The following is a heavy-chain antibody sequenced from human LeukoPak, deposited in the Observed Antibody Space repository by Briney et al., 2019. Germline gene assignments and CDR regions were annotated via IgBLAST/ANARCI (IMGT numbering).Heavy chain of an antibody. Sequence: PGGSLRLSCAASGFTFSDYYMSWIRQAPGKGLEWISYISSSGRTIYYADSVKGRFTISRGNAKSSMFLQMNSLRADDTAVYYCAREVMGVAVTGTIDYWDQGTLVTVSS. J-gene: IGHJ4*02. CDR3: AREVMGVAVTGTIDY. CDR2: ISSSGRTI. CDR1: GFTFSDYY. V-gene: IGHV3-11*01. D-gene: IGHD6-19*01.